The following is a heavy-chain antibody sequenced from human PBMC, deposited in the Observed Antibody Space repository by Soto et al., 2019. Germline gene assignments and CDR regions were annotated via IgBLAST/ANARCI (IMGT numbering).Heavy chain of an antibody. CDR1: GFTFTSYG. CDR2: VSAYNGNT. J-gene: IGHJ4*02. Sequence: QVQLVQSGAEVKKPGASMKVSCKASGFTFTSYGISWVRQAPGQGLEWMGWVSAYNGNTHYAQKLQGRVTMTTDTSTTPAYRELRSLRSEGTGVDYCSSGGSSGQPHEDYCGQGTLVTVSA. V-gene: IGHV1-18*01. D-gene: IGHD2-15*01. CDR3: SSGGSSGQPHEDY.